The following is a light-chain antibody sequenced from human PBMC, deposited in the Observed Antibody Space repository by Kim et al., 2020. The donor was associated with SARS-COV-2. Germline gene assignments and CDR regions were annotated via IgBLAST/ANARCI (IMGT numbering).Light chain of an antibody. Sequence: SAAERGAPPSRSSRQGVRNLLAWYQQKPGQAPRLLIYGASSRAAGIPERFSGSGSETDFTLTISSLEPEDFAVYYCQQYSNSTTFGQGTRLDIK. CDR2: GAS. V-gene: IGKV3-20*01. CDR3: QQYSNSTT. J-gene: IGKJ5*01. CDR1: RQGVRNL.